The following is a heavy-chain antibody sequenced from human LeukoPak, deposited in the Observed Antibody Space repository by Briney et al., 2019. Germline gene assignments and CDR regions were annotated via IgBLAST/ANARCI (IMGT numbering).Heavy chain of an antibody. CDR2: IYYSGST. CDR1: GGSISSYY. D-gene: IGHD3-10*01. J-gene: IGHJ1*01. Sequence: SKTLSLTCTVSGGSISSYYWSWIRQPPGKGLEWIGYIYYSGSTNYNPSLKSRVTISVDTSKNQFSLKLSSVTAADTAVYYCARQTMVRGVMNFQHWGQGTLVTVSS. CDR3: ARQTMVRGVMNFQH. V-gene: IGHV4-59*08.